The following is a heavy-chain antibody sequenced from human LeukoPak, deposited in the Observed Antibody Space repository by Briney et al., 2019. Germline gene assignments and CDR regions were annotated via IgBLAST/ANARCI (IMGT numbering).Heavy chain of an antibody. CDR2: IYTSGST. J-gene: IGHJ5*02. D-gene: IGHD6-13*01. CDR1: GGSISSGSYY. CDR3: ARESSSWYSGWFDP. V-gene: IGHV4-61*02. Sequence: DPSQTLSLTCTVSGGSISSGSYYWSWIRQPAGKGLEWIGRIYTSGSTNYNPSLKSRVTISVDTSKNQFSLKLSSVTAADTAVYYCARESSSWYSGWFDPWGQGTLVTVSS.